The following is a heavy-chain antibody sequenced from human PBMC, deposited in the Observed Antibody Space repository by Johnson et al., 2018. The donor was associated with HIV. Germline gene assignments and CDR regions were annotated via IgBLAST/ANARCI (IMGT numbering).Heavy chain of an antibody. CDR3: ARDLGWSGDAFDI. V-gene: IGHV3-74*03. CDR2: IYSDGSDT. D-gene: IGHD3-16*01. CDR1: GFTFSDHY. J-gene: IGHJ3*02. Sequence: VQLVESGGGLVQPGGSLRLSCAASGFTFSDHYMDWVRQAPGKGLVLVARIYSDGSDTAYADSVKGRFTISRDNAKKTLYLQMNSLRAEDTAVYYCARDLGWSGDAFDIWGQGTMVSVSS.